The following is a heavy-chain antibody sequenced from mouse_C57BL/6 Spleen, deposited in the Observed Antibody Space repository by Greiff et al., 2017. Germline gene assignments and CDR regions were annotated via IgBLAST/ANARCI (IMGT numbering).Heavy chain of an antibody. Sequence: HVQLQQSGTELVKPGASVQLSCKASGYTFTSYWMHWVKQRPGQGLEWIGNINPSNGGTNYNEKFKSKATLTVDKSSSTAYMQLSSLTSEEAAVYYCARWYYGSSSPYLDYWGQGTTDTVSS. CDR3: ARWYYGSSSPYLDY. J-gene: IGHJ2*01. CDR1: GYTFTSYW. CDR2: INPSNGGT. D-gene: IGHD1-1*01. V-gene: IGHV1-53*01.